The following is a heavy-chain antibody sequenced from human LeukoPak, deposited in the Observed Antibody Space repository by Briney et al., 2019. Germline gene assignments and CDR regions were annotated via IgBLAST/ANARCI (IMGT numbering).Heavy chain of an antibody. D-gene: IGHD1-1*01. Sequence: ASVKVSCKASGYTFTSYAMNWVRQAPGQGLEWMGWINANTGNPAYAQGFTGRFVFSLDTSVSTAYLQISSLKAEDTAVYYCARRVEGHAFDIWGQGTMVTVSS. V-gene: IGHV7-4-1*02. J-gene: IGHJ3*02. CDR3: ARRVEGHAFDI. CDR2: INANTGNP. CDR1: GYTFTSYA.